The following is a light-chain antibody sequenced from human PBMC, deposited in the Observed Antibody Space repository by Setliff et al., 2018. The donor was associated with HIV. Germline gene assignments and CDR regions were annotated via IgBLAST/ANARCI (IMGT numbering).Light chain of an antibody. CDR1: SSDVGGCSY. V-gene: IGLV2-14*01. CDR2: EVR. CDR3: SSYAITNTRP. J-gene: IGLJ1*01. Sequence: QSALTQPASVSGSPGQSITISCTGTSSDVGGCSYVSWYQQHPGKAPKLIIYEVRNRPSGVSNRFSGSKSGNTASLTISGLQAEDEADYYCSSYAITNTRPFGTGTK.